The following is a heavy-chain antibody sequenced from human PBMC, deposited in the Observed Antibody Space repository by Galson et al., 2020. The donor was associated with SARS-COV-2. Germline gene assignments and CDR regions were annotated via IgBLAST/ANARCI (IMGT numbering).Heavy chain of an antibody. V-gene: IGHV4-61*02. CDR2: IYKSGNT. D-gene: IGHD3-3*01. J-gene: IGHJ6*02. Sequence: SETLSLTCTVSGASISSGSYYWSWIRPPAGKGLEWIGRIYKSGNTNYNPSLWRQVTISVDTSKNQFSLKLTSVTAADTAVYYCARGNSPCVTIFGVLTGTCGMDVWGQGTTVTVSS. CDR1: GASISSGSYY. CDR3: ARGNSPCVTIFGVLTGTCGMDV.